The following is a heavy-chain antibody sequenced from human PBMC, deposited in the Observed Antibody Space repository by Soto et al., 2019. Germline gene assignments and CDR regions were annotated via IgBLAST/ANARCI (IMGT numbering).Heavy chain of an antibody. CDR3: ARGQRFDP. CDR2: IYYTGNT. J-gene: IGHJ5*02. Sequence: SETLSLTCSVSVGSISSGDFYWSWLRQPPGKGLEWIGYIYYTGNTYYNMSLENRATMSVDTSKNQYSLKLHSVTAADTAVYYCARGQRFDPWGRGTLVTVSS. CDR1: VGSISSGDFY. V-gene: IGHV4-30-4*01.